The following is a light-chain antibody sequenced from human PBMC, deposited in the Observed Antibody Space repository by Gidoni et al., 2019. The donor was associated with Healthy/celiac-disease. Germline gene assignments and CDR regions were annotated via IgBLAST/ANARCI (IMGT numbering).Light chain of an antibody. Sequence: IVLTQSPATLSLSPGERATLSCRARQSVSSYLAWYQQKPGQAPRLLIYDASNRATGIPARFSGSGSGTDFTLTISSLEPEDFAVYYCQQRSNWPPVYTFGQGTKLEIK. J-gene: IGKJ2*01. CDR2: DAS. CDR1: QSVSSY. CDR3: QQRSNWPPVYT. V-gene: IGKV3-11*01.